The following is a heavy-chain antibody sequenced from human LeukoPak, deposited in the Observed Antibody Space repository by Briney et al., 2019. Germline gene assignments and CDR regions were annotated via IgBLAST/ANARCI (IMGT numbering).Heavy chain of an antibody. CDR2: IYYSGST. D-gene: IGHD3-16*01. J-gene: IGHJ4*02. CDR3: ARGDYVWGSLVY. V-gene: IGHV4-59*08. CDR1: GGSISSYY. Sequence: SETLSLTCTVSGGSISSYYWIWIRQPPGKGLEWIGYIYYSGSTNYNPSLKSRVTISVDTSKNQFSLKLSSVTAADTAVYYCARGDYVWGSLVYWGQGTLVTVSS.